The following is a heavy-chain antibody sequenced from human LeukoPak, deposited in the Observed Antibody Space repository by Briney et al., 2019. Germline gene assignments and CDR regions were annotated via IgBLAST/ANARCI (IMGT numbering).Heavy chain of an antibody. V-gene: IGHV3-30*02. J-gene: IGHJ4*02. CDR2: IRYDGSNK. D-gene: IGHD3-16*01. CDR1: GFTFSSYG. CDR3: AKEDLMTVDFDY. Sequence: GGSLRLSCAASGFTFSSYGMHWVRQAPGKGLEWVAFIRYDGSNKYYADSVKGRFTISRDNSKNTLYLQMNSLRAEDTAVYYCAKEDLMTVDFDYWGQGTLVTVSS.